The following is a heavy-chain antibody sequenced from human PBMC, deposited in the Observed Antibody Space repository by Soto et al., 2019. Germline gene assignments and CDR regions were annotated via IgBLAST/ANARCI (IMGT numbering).Heavy chain of an antibody. CDR2: ISWNSGSI. J-gene: IGHJ4*02. D-gene: IGHD5-12*01. CDR1: GFTFDDYA. Sequence: GGSLRLSCAASGFTFDDYAMHWVRQAPGKGLEWVSGISWNSGSIGYADSVKGRFTISRDNAKNSLYLQMNSLRAEDTALYYCAKDLEYSGFPTFDYWGQGT. CDR3: AKDLEYSGFPTFDY. V-gene: IGHV3-9*01.